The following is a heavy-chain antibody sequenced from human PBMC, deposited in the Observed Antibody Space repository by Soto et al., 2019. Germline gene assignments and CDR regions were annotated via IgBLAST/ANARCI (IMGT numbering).Heavy chain of an antibody. J-gene: IGHJ4*02. V-gene: IGHV3-15*01. CDR3: TTSWIQRSISFDY. CDR1: GFTFSNAW. Sequence: GGSLRLSCAASGFTFSNAWMSWVRQAPGKGLEWVGRIKSKTDGGTTDYAAPVKGRFTISRDDSKNTLYLQMNSQKTEDTAVYYCTTSWIQRSISFDYWGQGTLVTVSS. CDR2: IKSKTDGGTT. D-gene: IGHD5-18*01.